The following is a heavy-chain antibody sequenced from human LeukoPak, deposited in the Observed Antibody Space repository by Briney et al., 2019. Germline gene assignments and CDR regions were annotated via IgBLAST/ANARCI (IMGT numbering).Heavy chain of an antibody. D-gene: IGHD2-15*01. CDR2: MNPNSGNR. J-gene: IGHJ5*02. V-gene: IGHV1-8*01. CDR3: ARRLGCANKTSCYNWFDP. CDR1: GHTFTSFD. Sequence: GASVKVSCKASGHTFTSFDINWVRQATGQGPEWMGWMNPNSGNRGYAQKFQGRVTMTRNTSINTAYMELSSLRSEDTAVYYCARRLGCANKTSCYNWFDPWGQGTLVTVSS.